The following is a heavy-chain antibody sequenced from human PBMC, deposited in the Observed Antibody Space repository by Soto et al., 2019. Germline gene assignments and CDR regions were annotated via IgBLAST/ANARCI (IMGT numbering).Heavy chain of an antibody. CDR2: IIPIFGTA. CDR3: AWAARTYYFDY. V-gene: IGHV1-69*01. J-gene: IGHJ4*02. CDR1: GGTFSSSA. Sequence: QVQLVQSGAEVKKPGSSVKFSCKASGGTFSSSASSWVRPAPGQGLEWMGGIIPIFGTANYAQKFQGRVTITADESTSTAYMELSSLRSEDTAVYYCAWAARTYYFDYWGQGTLVTVS. D-gene: IGHD6-25*01.